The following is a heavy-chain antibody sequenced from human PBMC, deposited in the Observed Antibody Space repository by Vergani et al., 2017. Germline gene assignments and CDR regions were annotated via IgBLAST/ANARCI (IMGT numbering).Heavy chain of an antibody. CDR3: SREYSSSVGFLAD. J-gene: IGHJ4*02. CDR1: GGSISPYY. V-gene: IGHV4-4*07. Sequence: QVQLQESGPGLVKPSETLSLTCIVSGGSISPYYWSCIRQPAGKGLEWIGRIYTSESTNYNPSLKSRVTMSVDTSKNQFSLKLSSVTAADTAVYYCSREYSSSVGFLADWGQGTLVTVSS. CDR2: IYTSEST. D-gene: IGHD6-6*01.